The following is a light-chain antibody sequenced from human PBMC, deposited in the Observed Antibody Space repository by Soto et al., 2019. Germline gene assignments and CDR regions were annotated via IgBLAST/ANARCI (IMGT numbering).Light chain of an antibody. CDR1: SSDVGAYTY. J-gene: IGLJ2*01. V-gene: IGLV2-14*01. Sequence: QSVLTQPASVSGSPGQSITISCTGTSSDVGAYTYVSWYQQHPGKAPKLMIFEVSDRPSGVSNRFSGSKSGNTASLTISGLQAEDEADYYCSSYTTSNTPVFGGGTKLTVL. CDR2: EVS. CDR3: SSYTTSNTPV.